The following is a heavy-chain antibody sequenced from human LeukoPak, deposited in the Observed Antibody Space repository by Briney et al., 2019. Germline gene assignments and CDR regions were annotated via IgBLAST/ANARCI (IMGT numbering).Heavy chain of an antibody. D-gene: IGHD3-22*01. V-gene: IGHV3-66*01. CDR2: IYSGGST. J-gene: IGHJ4*02. CDR1: GFTVSSNY. CDR3: ARGRPPYYYDSSGFREAFDY. Sequence: GSLRLSCAASGFTVSSNYMSWVRQAPGKGLEWVSVIYSGGSTYYADSVKGRFTISRDNSKNTLYLQMNSLRAEDTAVYYCARGRPPYYYDSSGFREAFDYWGQGTLVTVSS.